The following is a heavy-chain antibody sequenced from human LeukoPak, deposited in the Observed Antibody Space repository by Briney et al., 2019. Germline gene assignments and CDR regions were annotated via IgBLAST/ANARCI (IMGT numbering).Heavy chain of an antibody. D-gene: IGHD2-15*01. CDR2: ISAYNGNT. V-gene: IGHV1-18*01. CDR1: GYTFTSYG. CDR3: ARESEHCSGGDCYLEYFQY. J-gene: IGHJ1*01. Sequence: ASVKVSCKASGYTFTSYGISWVRQAPGQGLEWMGWISAYNGNTNYAQELQGRVTMTTDTSTSTAYMELRSLRPDDTAVYYCARESEHCSGGDCYLEYFQYWGQGTLVTVSS.